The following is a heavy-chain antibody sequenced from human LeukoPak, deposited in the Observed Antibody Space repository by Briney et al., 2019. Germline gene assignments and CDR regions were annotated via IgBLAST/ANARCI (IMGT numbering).Heavy chain of an antibody. D-gene: IGHD3-22*01. Sequence: GGSLRLSCAASGFTFSDYYMSWIRQAPGKGLEWVSYISSSGSTIYYADSVKGRFTISRDNAKNSLYLQMNSLRAEDTAAYYCARDSYYDSSGYPDYWGQGTLVTVSS. CDR1: GFTFSDYY. J-gene: IGHJ4*02. V-gene: IGHV3-11*04. CDR3: ARDSYYDSSGYPDY. CDR2: ISSSGSTI.